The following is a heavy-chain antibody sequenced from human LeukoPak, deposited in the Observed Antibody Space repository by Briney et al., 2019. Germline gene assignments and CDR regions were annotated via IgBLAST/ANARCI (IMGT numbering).Heavy chain of an antibody. J-gene: IGHJ4*02. CDR2: INHSGST. CDR1: GGSFSADY. V-gene: IGHV4-34*01. CDR3: ARALYKSTGTYGY. D-gene: IGHD1-1*01. Sequence: SETLSLTCAVYGGSFSADYWSWFRQPPGKGLDWIGEINHSGSTNYNPSLKSRVTISVDTSKNQFSLKLTSVTAADTAVYYCARALYKSTGTYGYWGQGTLVTVSS.